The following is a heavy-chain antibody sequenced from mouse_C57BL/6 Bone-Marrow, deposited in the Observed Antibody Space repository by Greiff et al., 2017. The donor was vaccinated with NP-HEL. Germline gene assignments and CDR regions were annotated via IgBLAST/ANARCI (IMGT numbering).Heavy chain of an antibody. V-gene: IGHV1-82*01. D-gene: IGHD3-1*01. Sequence: VQLQQSGPELVKPGASVKISCKASGYAFSSAWRNWVQQRPGKGLEWIGRIYPGDGDTNYNGKFNGKATLTADKSSSTAYMQLCSLTSEDSAVYFCARDRGLALFAYWGQGTLVTVSA. CDR1: GYAFSSAW. J-gene: IGHJ3*01. CDR3: ARDRGLALFAY. CDR2: IYPGDGDT.